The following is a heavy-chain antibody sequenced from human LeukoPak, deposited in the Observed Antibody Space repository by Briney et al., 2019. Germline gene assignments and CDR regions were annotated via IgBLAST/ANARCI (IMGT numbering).Heavy chain of an antibody. CDR1: GGSITSYY. V-gene: IGHV4-59*01. J-gene: IGHJ3*02. Sequence: PSETLSLTCTLSGGSITSYYCSWTRQPPGKGLGWVGYIYYMRITQYNPSLTSRVTISVDTSKNQFSLKLSSVTAADTAVYYCARDLQHYDILTGYSPGAFDIWGQGTMVTVSS. CDR2: IYYMRIT. D-gene: IGHD3-9*01. CDR3: ARDLQHYDILTGYSPGAFDI.